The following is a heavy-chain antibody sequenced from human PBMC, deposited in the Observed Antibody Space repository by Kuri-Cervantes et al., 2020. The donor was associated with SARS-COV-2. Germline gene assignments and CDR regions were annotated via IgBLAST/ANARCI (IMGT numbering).Heavy chain of an antibody. D-gene: IGHD3-22*01. CDR1: GFTFDDYA. J-gene: IGHJ3*02. CDR3: AKEGLYDSSGYLFDAFDI. V-gene: IGHV3-9*01. CDR2: ISWNSGSI. Sequence: GGSLRLSCAASGFTFDDYAMHWVRQAPGKGLEWVSGISWNSGSIGYADSVKGRFTISRDNAKNSLYLQMNSLRAEDTALYYCAKEGLYDSSGYLFDAFDIWGQGKMVTVSS.